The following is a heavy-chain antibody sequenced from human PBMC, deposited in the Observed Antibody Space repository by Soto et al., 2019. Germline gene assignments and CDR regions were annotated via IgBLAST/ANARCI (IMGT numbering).Heavy chain of an antibody. D-gene: IGHD6-13*01. V-gene: IGHV5-51*01. CDR3: ARGTAVTTCTDYYLDF. J-gene: IGHJ4*02. CDR1: GYDFSTYW. Sequence: PGESLKISCKTSGYDFSTYWIAWVRQVPGEGLQYLGIIFPGDSDTRYSPSFQGQVIISVEKSISTAYLQWSHLRASDSAMYYCARGTAVTTCTDYYLDFWGQGTPVTVSS. CDR2: IFPGDSDT.